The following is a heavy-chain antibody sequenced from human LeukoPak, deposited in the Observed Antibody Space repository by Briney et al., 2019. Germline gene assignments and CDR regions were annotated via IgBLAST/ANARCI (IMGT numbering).Heavy chain of an antibody. CDR1: GFTSSSYW. CDR3: ARAWCSSTSCYFDY. CDR2: IKQDASEK. V-gene: IGHV3-7*03. J-gene: IGHJ4*02. Sequence: GGSLRLSCAASGFTSSSYWMSWVRQAPGKGLEWVANIKQDASEKYYVDSVKGRFTISRDNAKNSLYLQMNSLRAEDTAVYYCARAWCSSTSCYFDYWGQGTLVTVSS. D-gene: IGHD2-2*01.